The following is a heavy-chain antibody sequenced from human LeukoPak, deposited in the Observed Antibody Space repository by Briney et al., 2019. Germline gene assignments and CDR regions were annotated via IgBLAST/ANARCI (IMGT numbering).Heavy chain of an antibody. CDR2: IYCSGST. CDR3: ARASPHDFWSGHLYDY. Sequence: KTSETLSLTCTVSGGSISSGGYYWSWIRQHPGKGLEWIGYIYCSGSTYYNPSLKSRVTISVDTSKNQFSLKLSSVTAADTAVYYCARASPHDFWSGHLYDYWGQGTLVAVSS. J-gene: IGHJ4*02. CDR1: GGSISSGGYY. V-gene: IGHV4-31*03. D-gene: IGHD3-3*01.